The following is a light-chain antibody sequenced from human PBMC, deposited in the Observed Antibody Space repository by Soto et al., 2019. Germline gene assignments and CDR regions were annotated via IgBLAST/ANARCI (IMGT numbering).Light chain of an antibody. V-gene: IGKV1-39*01. CDR2: SAS. CDR3: QQSYITPLT. Sequence: DIQMTQSPSSLSASVGDRVIITCRASQSISSYLNWYQQKPGKAPKLLLSSASSLRSGFPSRFSGSGSGTDFTLTISSLQPEDFAIYYCQQSYITPLTFGGGTKVDIK. CDR1: QSISSY. J-gene: IGKJ4*01.